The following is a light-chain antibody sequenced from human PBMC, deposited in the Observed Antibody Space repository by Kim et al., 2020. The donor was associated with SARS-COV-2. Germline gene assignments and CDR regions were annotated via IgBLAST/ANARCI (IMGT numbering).Light chain of an antibody. V-gene: IGKV3-20*01. CDR2: GAS. Sequence: PGERATLSCRASQTVTSSYLAWYQQKPGQAPRLLIYGASRRATGIPERFSGSGSGTDFTLTISRLEPEDFAVYSCHQYGSSPQTFGQGTKLE. J-gene: IGKJ2*01. CDR1: QTVTSSY. CDR3: HQYGSSPQT.